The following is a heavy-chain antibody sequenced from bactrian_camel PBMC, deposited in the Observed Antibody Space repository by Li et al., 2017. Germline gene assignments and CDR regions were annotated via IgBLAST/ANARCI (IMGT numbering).Heavy chain of an antibody. V-gene: IGHV3S53*01. D-gene: IGHD6*01. Sequence: HVQLVESGGGSVQAGGSLRLSCVAVQDTTKRNTMAWFRQAPGKECEWVSTIRTDGRTDYADSVKGRFTISQDNAKDMVYLQMNSLRPEDTAVYYCAAAVAGPFCWGQGTQVTVS. CDR2: IRTDGRT. CDR1: QDTTKRNT. CDR3: AAAVAGPFC. J-gene: IGHJ4*01.